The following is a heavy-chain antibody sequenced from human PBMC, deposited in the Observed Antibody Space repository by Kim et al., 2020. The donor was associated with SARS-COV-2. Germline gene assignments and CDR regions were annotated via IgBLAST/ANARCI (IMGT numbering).Heavy chain of an antibody. V-gene: IGHV4-31*03. CDR1: GGSISSGGYY. CDR2: IYYSGST. J-gene: IGHJ5*02. D-gene: IGHD3-22*01. CDR3: ARGQGLITMIVVVVGALDL. Sequence: SETLSLTCTVSGGSISSGGYYWSWIRQHPGKGLEWIGYIYYSGSTYYNPSLKSRVTISVDTSKNQFSLKLSSVTAADTAVYYCARGQGLITMIVVVVGALDLWGQGTLVTVSS.